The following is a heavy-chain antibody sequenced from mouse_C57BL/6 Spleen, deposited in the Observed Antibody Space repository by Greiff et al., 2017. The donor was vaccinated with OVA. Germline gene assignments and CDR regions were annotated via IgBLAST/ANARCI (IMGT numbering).Heavy chain of an antibody. J-gene: IGHJ4*01. D-gene: IGHD1-1*01. V-gene: IGHV1-85*01. CDR3: ARSGTTVVATDYAMDY. CDR1: GYTFTSYD. Sequence: QVQLKQSGPELVKPGASVKLSCKASGYTFTSYDINWVKQRPGQGLEWIGWIYPRDGSTKYNEKFKGKATLTVDTSSSTAYMELHSLTSEDSAVYFCARSGTTVVATDYAMDYWGQGTSVTVSS. CDR2: IYPRDGST.